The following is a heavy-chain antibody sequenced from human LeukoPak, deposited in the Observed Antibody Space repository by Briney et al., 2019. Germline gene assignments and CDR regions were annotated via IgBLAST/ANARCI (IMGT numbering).Heavy chain of an antibody. Sequence: GGSLRLSCAASGFTFSSYAMSWVRQAPGKGLEWVSAISGSGGSTYYADSVKGRFTISRDNAKNSLYLQMNSLRAEDTAVYYCARDTGDMDYWGQGTLVTVSS. CDR3: ARDTGDMDY. D-gene: IGHD2-15*01. CDR1: GFTFSSYA. CDR2: ISGSGGST. V-gene: IGHV3-23*01. J-gene: IGHJ4*02.